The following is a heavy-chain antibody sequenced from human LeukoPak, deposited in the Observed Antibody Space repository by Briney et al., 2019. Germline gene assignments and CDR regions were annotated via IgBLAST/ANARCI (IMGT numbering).Heavy chain of an antibody. CDR2: ISSSSSYI. CDR3: ARAKDNTIFGVVIPY. CDR1: GFTFSSYS. D-gene: IGHD3-3*01. V-gene: IGHV3-21*01. J-gene: IGHJ4*02. Sequence: PGGSLRLSCAASGFTFSSYSMNWVRQAPGKGLEWVSSISSSSSYIYYADSVKGRFTISRDNAKNSLYLQMNGLRAEDTAVYYCARAKDNTIFGVVIPYWGQGTLVTVSS.